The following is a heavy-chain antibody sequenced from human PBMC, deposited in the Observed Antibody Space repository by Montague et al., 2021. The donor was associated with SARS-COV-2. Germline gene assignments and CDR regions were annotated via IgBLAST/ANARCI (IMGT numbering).Heavy chain of an antibody. D-gene: IGHD3-3*01. V-gene: IGHV3-74*01. CDR3: ARGEWLLSLFYYYYMDV. CDR2: INSDGSST. CDR1: GFTFSSYW. J-gene: IGHJ6*03. Sequence: SLRLSCAASGFTFSSYWMHWVRQAPGKGLVWVSRINSDGSSTSYADSVKGRFTISRDNAKNTLYPQMNSLRAEDTAVYYCARGEWLLSLFYYYYMDVWGKGTTVTVSS.